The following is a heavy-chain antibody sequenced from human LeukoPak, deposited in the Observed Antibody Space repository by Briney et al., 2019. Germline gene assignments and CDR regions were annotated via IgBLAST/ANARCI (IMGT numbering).Heavy chain of an antibody. CDR2: INHSGST. Sequence: SGGSLRLSCAASRFTFSSYAMSWVRQPPGKGLEWIGEINHSGSTNYNPSLKSRVTISVDTSKNQFSLKLSSVTAADTAVYYCARGGRRRQHDYSRAFDIWGQGTMVTVSS. CDR3: ARGGRRRQHDYSRAFDI. CDR1: RFTFSSYA. J-gene: IGHJ3*02. V-gene: IGHV4-34*01. D-gene: IGHD2-15*01.